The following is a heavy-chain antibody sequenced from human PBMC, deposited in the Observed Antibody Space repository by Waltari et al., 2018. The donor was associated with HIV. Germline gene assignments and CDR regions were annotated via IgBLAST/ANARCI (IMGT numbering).Heavy chain of an antibody. D-gene: IGHD6-13*01. V-gene: IGHV4-34*01. J-gene: IGHJ4*02. CDR1: SESFSGNY. Sequence: QVQLKQWGAGMLKPSETLSLTCSVYSESFSGNYWGWIRQPPGKGLEWIGEVNHSGSTNYNPSLKSRVTISVDTSKKQFSLRLTSVTAADTAIYYCARMPILGYGSYTFDSWDQGALVTVSS. CDR3: ARMPILGYGSYTFDS. CDR2: VNHSGST.